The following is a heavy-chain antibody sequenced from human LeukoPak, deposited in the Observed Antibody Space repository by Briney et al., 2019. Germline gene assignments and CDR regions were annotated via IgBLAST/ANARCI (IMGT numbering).Heavy chain of an antibody. CDR1: GYPFTSLD. D-gene: IGHD6-13*01. CDR2: MSPNSGVT. V-gene: IGHV1-8*01. Sequence: ASVKVSCKASGYPFTSLDLNWVRQATGQGPEWMGWMSPNSGVTGYAQKFQGRVTMTRDISISTAYMELSSLTSEDTAVYYCARGMAAGVDFWGQGTLVTVSS. J-gene: IGHJ4*02. CDR3: ARGMAAGVDF.